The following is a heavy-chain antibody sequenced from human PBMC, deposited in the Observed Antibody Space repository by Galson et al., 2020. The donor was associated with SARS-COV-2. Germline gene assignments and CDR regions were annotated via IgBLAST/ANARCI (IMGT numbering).Heavy chain of an antibody. Sequence: GESLKISCAASGFTFSSYAMHWVRQAPGKGLEWVAVISYDGSNKYYADSVKGRFTIARDNSKNTLYLQMNSLRAEDTAVYYCARAQYGDYVDAFDIWGQGTMVTVSS. D-gene: IGHD4-17*01. V-gene: IGHV3-30*04. J-gene: IGHJ3*02. CDR2: ISYDGSNK. CDR3: ARAQYGDYVDAFDI. CDR1: GFTFSSYA.